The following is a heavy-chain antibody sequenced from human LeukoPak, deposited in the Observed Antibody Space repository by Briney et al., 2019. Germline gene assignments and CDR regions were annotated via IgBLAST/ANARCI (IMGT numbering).Heavy chain of an antibody. D-gene: IGHD3-3*01. Sequence: SETLSLTCTVSGGSISSSSYYWGWIRQPPGKGLEWIGSIYYSGSTYYNPSLKSRVTISVDTSKNQFSLKLSSVTAADTAVYYCARGGYYDFWSGYYPRRYRLDYWGQGTLVTVSS. V-gene: IGHV4-39*07. J-gene: IGHJ4*02. CDR2: IYYSGST. CDR3: ARGGYYDFWSGYYPRRYRLDY. CDR1: GGSISSSSYY.